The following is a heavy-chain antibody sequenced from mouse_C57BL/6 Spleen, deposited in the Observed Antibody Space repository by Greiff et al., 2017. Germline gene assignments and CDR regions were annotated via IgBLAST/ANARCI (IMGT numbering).Heavy chain of an antibody. CDR2: IYPRSGNT. CDR1: GYTFTSYG. D-gene: IGHD1-1*01. V-gene: IGHV1-81*01. Sequence: QVQLQQSGAELARPGASVKLSCKASGYTFTSYGISWVKQRTGQGLEWIGEIYPRSGNTYYNEKFKGKATLTADTSSSTAYMELRSLTSEDSAVYFCARGTTVAHYAMDYWGQGTSVTVSS. CDR3: ARGTTVAHYAMDY. J-gene: IGHJ4*01.